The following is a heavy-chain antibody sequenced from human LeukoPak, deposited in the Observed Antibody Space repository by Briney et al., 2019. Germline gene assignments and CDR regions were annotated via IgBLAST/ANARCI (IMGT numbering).Heavy chain of an antibody. CDR2: IDYDGGSG. Sequence: GGSLRLSCTVSGFTLSSYEMSWIRQAPGKGLEWVSSIDYDGGSGHYADSVKGRFTISRDNSNSTLFLHLNSLRGEDTAVYYCTRNSGWYGLSWGQGTLVTVSS. J-gene: IGHJ1*01. CDR1: GFTLSSYE. D-gene: IGHD6-19*01. V-gene: IGHV3-23*01. CDR3: TRNSGWYGLS.